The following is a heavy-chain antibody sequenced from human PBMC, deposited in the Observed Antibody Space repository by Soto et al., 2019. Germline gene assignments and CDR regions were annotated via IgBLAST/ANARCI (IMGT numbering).Heavy chain of an antibody. CDR2: INPSGGST. D-gene: IGHD2-15*01. J-gene: IGHJ4*02. V-gene: IGHV1-46*01. CDR3: AREDIYYCSGGNSGRCYFDY. Sequence: ASVKVSCKASGYTFTSYYMHWVRQAPGQGLEWMGIINPSGGSTSYAQKFQGRVTMTRDTSTSTVYMELSSLRSEDTAVYYCAREDIYYCSGGNSGRCYFDYWGQGTLVTVSS. CDR1: GYTFTSYY.